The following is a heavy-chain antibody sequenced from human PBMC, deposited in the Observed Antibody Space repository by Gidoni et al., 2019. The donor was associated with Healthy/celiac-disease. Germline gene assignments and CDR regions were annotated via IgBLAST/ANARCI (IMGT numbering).Heavy chain of an antibody. CDR3: ARPGGYSGYDAPDAFDI. V-gene: IGHV1-46*03. D-gene: IGHD5-12*01. CDR1: GYTFTSYY. Sequence: QVQLVQSGAEVKKPGASVKVSCKASGYTFTSYYMHWVRQAPGQGLEWMGIINPSGGSTSYAQKFQGRVTMTRDTSTSTVYMELSSLRSEDTAVYYCARPGGYSGYDAPDAFDIWGQGTMVTVSS. CDR2: INPSGGST. J-gene: IGHJ3*02.